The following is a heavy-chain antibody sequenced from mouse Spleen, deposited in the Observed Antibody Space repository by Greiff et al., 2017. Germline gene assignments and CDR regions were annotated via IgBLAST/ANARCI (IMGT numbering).Heavy chain of an antibody. J-gene: IGHJ4*01. D-gene: IGHD1-1*01. CDR3: APSSPYYYAMDY. Sequence: EVMLVESGAELVRPGALVKLSCKASGFNIKDYYMHWVKQRPEQGLEWIGWIDPENGNTIYDPKFQGKASITADTSSNTAYLQLSSLTSEDTAVYYCAPSSPYYYAMDYWGQGTSVTVSS. V-gene: IGHV14-1*02. CDR1: GFNIKDYY. CDR2: IDPENGNT.